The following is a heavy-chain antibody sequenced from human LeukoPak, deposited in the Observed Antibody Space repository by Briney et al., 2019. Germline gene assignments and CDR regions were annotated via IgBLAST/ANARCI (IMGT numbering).Heavy chain of an antibody. CDR3: ARHRRWLQRYYFDY. CDR2: IYYSGST. J-gene: IGHJ4*02. Sequence: SETLSLTCTVSGRSISSYYWSWIRQPPGKGLEWIGYIYYSGSTNYNPSLKSRVTISVDTSKNQFSLKLSSVTAADTAVYYCARHRRWLQRYYFDYWGQGTLVTVSS. V-gene: IGHV4-59*08. CDR1: GRSISSYY. D-gene: IGHD5-24*01.